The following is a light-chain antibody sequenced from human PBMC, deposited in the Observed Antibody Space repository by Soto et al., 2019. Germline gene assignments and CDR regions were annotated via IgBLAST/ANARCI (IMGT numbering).Light chain of an antibody. CDR2: DVT. Sequence: QSVLTQPPSASGSPGQSVTISCTGTSSEVGAYKFVSWYQQNPGKAPKLIIYDVTKRPTGVPDRFSGSKSGNTASLTVSGLQAEDEADYYCSSYAGNSNYVFGSGTKVTVL. CDR1: SSEVGAYKF. J-gene: IGLJ1*01. CDR3: SSYAGNSNYV. V-gene: IGLV2-8*01.